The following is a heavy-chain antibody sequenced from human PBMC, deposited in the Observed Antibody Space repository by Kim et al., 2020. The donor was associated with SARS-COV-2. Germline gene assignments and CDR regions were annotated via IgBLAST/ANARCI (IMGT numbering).Heavy chain of an antibody. D-gene: IGHD6-6*01. CDR3: ARGDSSSTTTFDY. V-gene: IGHV4-34*01. CDR2: INHSGST. Sequence: SETLSLTCAVYGGSFSGYYWSWIRQPPGKGLEWIGEINHSGSTNYNPSLKSRVTISVDTSKNQFSLKLSSVTAADTAVYYCARGDSSSTTTFDYWGQGTLVTVSS. CDR1: GGSFSGYY. J-gene: IGHJ4*02.